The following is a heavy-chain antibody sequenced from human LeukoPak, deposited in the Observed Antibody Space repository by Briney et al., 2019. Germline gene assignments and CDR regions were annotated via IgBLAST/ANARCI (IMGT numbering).Heavy chain of an antibody. J-gene: IGHJ3*02. CDR3: AKDGSRYYDSSGQDTHQGGAMANDAFDI. Sequence: GGSLRLSCAASGFTFSSYGMHWVRQAPGKGLEWVAFIRYDGSNKYYAGFVRGRFTFSRANSKNTLYLQMSSLRAEETAVYYCAKDGSRYYDSSGQDTHQGGAMANDAFDIRGQGKTVTVS. D-gene: IGHD3-22*01. CDR1: GFTFSSYG. CDR2: IRYDGSNK. V-gene: IGHV3-30*02.